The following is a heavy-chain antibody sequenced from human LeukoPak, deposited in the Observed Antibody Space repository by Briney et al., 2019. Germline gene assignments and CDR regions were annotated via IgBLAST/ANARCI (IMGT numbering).Heavy chain of an antibody. CDR3: ATPGNYGDYVFDY. CDR2: INHSGST. J-gene: IGHJ4*02. Sequence: SETLSLTCAVYGGSFSGYYWSWIRQPPGKGLEWIGEINHSGSTYYNPSLKSRVTISVDTSKNQFSLKLSSVTAADTAVYYCATPGNYGDYVFDYWGQGTLVTVSS. CDR1: GGSFSGYY. D-gene: IGHD4-17*01. V-gene: IGHV4-34*01.